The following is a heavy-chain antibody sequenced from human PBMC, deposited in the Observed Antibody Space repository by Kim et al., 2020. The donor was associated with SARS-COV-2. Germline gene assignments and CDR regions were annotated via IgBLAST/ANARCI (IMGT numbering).Heavy chain of an antibody. CDR2: INGDGSYT. CDR3: TKDIKKTNWFDP. V-gene: IGHV3-74*01. CDR1: GFTFSDYW. J-gene: IGHJ5*02. Sequence: GGSLRLSCAASGFTFSDYWMHWVRQAPGKGLVWVSHINGDGSYTNYADSVKGRFTISRDNAKNSLYLQMNSSRAEDTALYYCTKDIKKTNWFDPWGQGTLVTVSS.